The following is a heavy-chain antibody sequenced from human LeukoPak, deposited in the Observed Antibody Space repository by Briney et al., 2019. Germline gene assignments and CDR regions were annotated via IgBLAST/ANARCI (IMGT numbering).Heavy chain of an antibody. D-gene: IGHD3-22*01. J-gene: IGHJ4*02. CDR2: INHSGST. CDR1: GGSFSGYY. V-gene: IGHV4-34*01. Sequence: KPSETLSLTCAVYGGSFSGYYWSWIRQPPGKGLEWIGEINHSGSTNYNPSLKSRVTMSVDTSKNQFSLKLSSVTAADTAVYYCARDYYDSSGYYFFDYWGQGTLVTVSS. CDR3: ARDYYDSSGYYFFDY.